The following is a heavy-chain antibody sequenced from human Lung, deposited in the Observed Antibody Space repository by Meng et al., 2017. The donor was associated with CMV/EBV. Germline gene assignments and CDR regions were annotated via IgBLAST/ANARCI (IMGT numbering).Heavy chain of an antibody. V-gene: IGHV3-73*02. CDR2: IRSKTYGYAT. CDR1: GFAFGGSA. Sequence: EVHLVESGGGWVQPGGSLILSXAASGFAFGGSAIHWVRQASGKGLEWVGRIRSKTYGYATSYATSLRGKFDISRDDSTNTAFLQINNLRTEDTAIYYCARLPYCSSSNCYVGYWGQGTLVTVSS. J-gene: IGHJ4*02. CDR3: ARLPYCSSSNCYVGY. D-gene: IGHD2-2*01.